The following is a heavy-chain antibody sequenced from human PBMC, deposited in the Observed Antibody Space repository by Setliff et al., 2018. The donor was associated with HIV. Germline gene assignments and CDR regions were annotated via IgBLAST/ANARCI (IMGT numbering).Heavy chain of an antibody. CDR3: AKDWGDVDTAMAFDY. CDR2: IRYDGSNK. D-gene: IGHD5-18*01. J-gene: IGHJ4*02. Sequence: PGGSLRLSCAASGFTFSSYGMHWVRQAPGKGLEWVAFIRYDGSNKYYADSVKGRFTISRDNSKNTLYLQMNSLRAEDTAVYYCAKDWGDVDTAMAFDYWGQGTLVTVSS. CDR1: GFTFSSYG. V-gene: IGHV3-30*02.